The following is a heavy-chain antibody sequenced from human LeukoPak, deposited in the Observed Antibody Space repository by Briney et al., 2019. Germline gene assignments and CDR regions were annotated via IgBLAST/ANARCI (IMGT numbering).Heavy chain of an antibody. Sequence: GGSLRLSCAASGFTVSSNYMSWVGQAPWKGLEWVSVIYSGGSTYYADSVKGRFTISRDNSKNTLYLQMSSLRAEDTAVYYCARVDYGDYGFDYWGQGTRVTVSS. CDR3: ARVDYGDYGFDY. CDR1: GFTVSSNY. CDR2: IYSGGST. V-gene: IGHV3-66*01. J-gene: IGHJ4*02. D-gene: IGHD4-17*01.